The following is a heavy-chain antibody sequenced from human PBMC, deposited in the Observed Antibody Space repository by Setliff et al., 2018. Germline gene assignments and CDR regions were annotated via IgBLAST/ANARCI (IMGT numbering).Heavy chain of an antibody. CDR1: GYTFTSHY. CDR2: INPSSGRT. V-gene: IGHV1-46*01. J-gene: IGHJ3*02. D-gene: IGHD3-22*01. Sequence: ASVKVSCKASGYTFTSHYMHWVRQAPGLGLEWMGTINPSSGRTSYAQKFQGRVTMARDTSTSTVYMDMSSLGSEDTAVYYCARDVFPYHYEGAFDIWGQGTMVTVSS. CDR3: ARDVFPYHYEGAFDI.